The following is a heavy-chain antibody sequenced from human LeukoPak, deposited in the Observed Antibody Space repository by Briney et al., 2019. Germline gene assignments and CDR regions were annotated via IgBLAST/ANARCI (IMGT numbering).Heavy chain of an antibody. V-gene: IGHV3-7*01. CDR1: GFTFSSYW. Sequence: GGSLRLSCAASGFTFSSYWMSWVRQAPGKGLEWVANIKQDGSEKYYVDSVKGRFTISRDNSKNTLYLQMNSLRAEDTAVYYCAKEDSSWYGSFDYWGQGTLVTVSS. D-gene: IGHD6-13*01. CDR3: AKEDSSWYGSFDY. J-gene: IGHJ4*02. CDR2: IKQDGSEK.